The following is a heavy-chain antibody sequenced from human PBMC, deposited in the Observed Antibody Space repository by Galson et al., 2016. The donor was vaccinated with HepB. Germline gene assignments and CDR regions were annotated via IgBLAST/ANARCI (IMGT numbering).Heavy chain of an antibody. CDR3: AKVGRGVYCGGDCYLI. CDR1: GFTFSTYA. J-gene: IGHJ1*01. Sequence: SLRLSCAASGFTFSTYAMNWVRQAPGKGLEWVSAISDTGDSTSYTGSVKGRFTNSRDNSKNTVYLQMNSLRAEDTAVYYCAKVGRGVYCGGDCYLIWGQGALVTVSS. V-gene: IGHV3-23*01. D-gene: IGHD2-21*02. CDR2: ISDTGDST.